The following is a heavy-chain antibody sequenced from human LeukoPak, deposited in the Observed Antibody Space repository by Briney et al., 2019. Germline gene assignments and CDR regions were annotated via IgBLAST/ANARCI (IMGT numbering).Heavy chain of an antibody. J-gene: IGHJ4*02. CDR3: AKVLLAYCGGDCAVDY. CDR1: GFTFSSYA. V-gene: IGHV3-23*01. CDR2: ISGSGGST. D-gene: IGHD2-21*02. Sequence: GGSLRLSCAASGFTFSSYAMSWVRQAPGKGLEWVSAISGSGGSTYCADSVKGRFTISRDNSKNTLYLQMNSLRAEDTAVYYCAKVLLAYCGGDCAVDYWGQGTLVTVSS.